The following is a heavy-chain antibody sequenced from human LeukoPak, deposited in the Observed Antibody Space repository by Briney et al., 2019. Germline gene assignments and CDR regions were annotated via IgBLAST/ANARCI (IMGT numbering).Heavy chain of an antibody. Sequence: ASVKVSCKASGYIFTDYCMHWVRQAPGQGLEWMGWINPNTGGTNYAQKFQGWVTMTRDTSISTAYMELSRLRSDDTAVYYCARWTTVTALDYWGQGTLVTVSS. CDR1: GYIFTDYC. CDR3: ARWTTVTALDY. V-gene: IGHV1-2*04. CDR2: INPNTGGT. J-gene: IGHJ4*02. D-gene: IGHD4-17*01.